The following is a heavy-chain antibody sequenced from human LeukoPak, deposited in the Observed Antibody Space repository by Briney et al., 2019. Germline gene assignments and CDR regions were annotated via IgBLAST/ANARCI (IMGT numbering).Heavy chain of an antibody. CDR2: IIPIFGTA. CDR1: GGTFSSYA. V-gene: IGHV1-69*05. CDR3: ARDGVGATPDY. Sequence: SVKLSCKASGGTFSSYAISWVRHAPGQGLEWMGGIIPIFGTANYAQKFQGRVTITTDESTSTAYMELSSLRSEDTAVYYCARDGVGATPDYWGQGTLVTVSS. D-gene: IGHD1-26*01. J-gene: IGHJ4*02.